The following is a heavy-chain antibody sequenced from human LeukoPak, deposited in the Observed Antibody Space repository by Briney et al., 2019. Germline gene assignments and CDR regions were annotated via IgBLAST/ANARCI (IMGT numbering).Heavy chain of an antibody. J-gene: IGHJ5*02. D-gene: IGHD6-13*01. Sequence: SVKVSCKAPGGTFSSYAISWVRQAPGQGLEWMGGIISIFGTANYAQKFQGRVTITADKSTSTAYMELSSLRSEDTAVYYCADQAAAGTCPWFDPWGQGTLVTVSS. CDR2: IISIFGTA. CDR3: ADQAAAGTCPWFDP. V-gene: IGHV1-69*06. CDR1: GGTFSSYA.